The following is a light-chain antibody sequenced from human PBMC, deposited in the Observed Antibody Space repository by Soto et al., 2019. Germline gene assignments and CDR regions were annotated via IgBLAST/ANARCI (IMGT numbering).Light chain of an antibody. CDR2: DAS. Sequence: DIQMTQSPSTLSASVGDRVTITCRASQSVSSWLAWYQQKPGKAPKFLIYDASSLESGVPSRFSGSGSGTEFTLTISSLQPDDLATYYCQQYDSYPRTFGQGTKVETK. J-gene: IGKJ1*01. CDR1: QSVSSW. V-gene: IGKV1-5*01. CDR3: QQYDSYPRT.